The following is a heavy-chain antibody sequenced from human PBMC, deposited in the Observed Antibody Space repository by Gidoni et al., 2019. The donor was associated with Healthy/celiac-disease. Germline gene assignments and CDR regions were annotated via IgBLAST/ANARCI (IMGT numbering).Heavy chain of an antibody. V-gene: IGHV3-9*01. D-gene: IGHD6-13*01. CDR1: VFPVDDYA. J-gene: IGHJ3*02. CDR3: AADSSWDAFDI. CDR2: ISWNSGSI. Sequence: EVQLVESGGGWVQPGRCLRLSCAASVFPVDDYAMHGVRQAPGKGLEWVSGISWNSGSIGYADSVKGRFTISRDNAKNSMYLQMNSLRSEDTALYYCAADSSWDAFDIWGQGTMVTVSS.